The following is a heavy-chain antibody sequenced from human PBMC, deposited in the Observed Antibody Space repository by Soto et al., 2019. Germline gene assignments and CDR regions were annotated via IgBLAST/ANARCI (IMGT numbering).Heavy chain of an antibody. D-gene: IGHD1-26*01. CDR1: GYSFTAYC. V-gene: IGHV1-2*02. Sequence: ASVKVSCKASGYSFTAYCVHWVRQAPGQGLEWMGWINPNSGGTNYAQRFQGRVAVTTDTSTNTAYMELNSLKSDDTALYFCARSSGTYSDFDYWGQGTQVTVSS. CDR3: ARSSGTYSDFDY. CDR2: INPNSGGT. J-gene: IGHJ4*01.